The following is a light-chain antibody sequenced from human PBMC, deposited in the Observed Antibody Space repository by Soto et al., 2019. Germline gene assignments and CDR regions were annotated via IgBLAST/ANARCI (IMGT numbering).Light chain of an antibody. CDR3: QQYNNWPPIT. Sequence: EIVMTQSPATLSVSPGERATLSCRASQSISGNLAWYQKKPGQAPRLLMYGASTRATGIPATFSGSGSGTEFTLTISSQQSEDFAVYYCQQYNNWPPITFGGGTKVEIK. CDR1: QSISGN. CDR2: GAS. V-gene: IGKV3-15*01. J-gene: IGKJ4*01.